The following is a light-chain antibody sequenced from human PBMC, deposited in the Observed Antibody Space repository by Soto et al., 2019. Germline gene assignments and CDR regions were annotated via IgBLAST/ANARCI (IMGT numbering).Light chain of an antibody. J-gene: IGKJ1*01. Sequence: DIQMTQSPSSLSASVGDRVTIACRASQSISSYVNWYLQKPGKAPQLLIFAASRLQSGVPSRFSGSGSGTDFTLTINSLEPEDLATYYCQQSYTTPRTFGQGTKVAIK. CDR1: QSISSY. V-gene: IGKV1-39*01. CDR2: AAS. CDR3: QQSYTTPRT.